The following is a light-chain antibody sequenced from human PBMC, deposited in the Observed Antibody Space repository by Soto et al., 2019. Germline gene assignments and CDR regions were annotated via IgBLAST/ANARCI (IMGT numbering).Light chain of an antibody. CDR1: QSISSW. Sequence: DIQMTQSPSTLSASVGDRVTITCRASQSISSWLAWYQQKPGQAPNLLIYDASSLESGVPSRFSGSGSGTEFTLTISSLQPDDFAIYYCQQDNSYSWTFGQGTKVEIK. CDR2: DAS. CDR3: QQDNSYSWT. V-gene: IGKV1-5*01. J-gene: IGKJ1*01.